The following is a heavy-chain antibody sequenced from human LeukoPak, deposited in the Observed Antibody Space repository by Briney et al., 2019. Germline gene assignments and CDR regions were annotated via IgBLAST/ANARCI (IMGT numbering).Heavy chain of an antibody. V-gene: IGHV1-24*01. CDR1: GYTLTELS. J-gene: IGHJ4*02. D-gene: IGHD4-23*01. Sequence: ASVTVSCKVSGYTLTELSMHWVRQAPGKGLEWMGGFDPEDGETIYAQKFQGRVTMTEDTSTDTAYMELSSLRSEDTAVYYCATVSQLTVRWRSLYYFDYWGQGTLVTVSS. CDR2: FDPEDGET. CDR3: ATVSQLTVRWRSLYYFDY.